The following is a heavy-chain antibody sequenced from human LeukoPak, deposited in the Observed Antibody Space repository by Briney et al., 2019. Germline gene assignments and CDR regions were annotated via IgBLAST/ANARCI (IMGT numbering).Heavy chain of an antibody. J-gene: IGHJ3*02. Sequence: SETLSLTCTVSGGSISSSSYYWGWIRQPPGKGLEWIGSIYYSGSTYYNPSLKSRVTISVDRSKNQFSLKLSSVTAADTAVYYCASLPRGYSYGYSPNGIRLFAFDIWGQGTMVTVSS. CDR1: GGSISSSSYY. CDR2: IYYSGST. V-gene: IGHV4-39*07. CDR3: ASLPRGYSYGYSPNGIRLFAFDI. D-gene: IGHD5-18*01.